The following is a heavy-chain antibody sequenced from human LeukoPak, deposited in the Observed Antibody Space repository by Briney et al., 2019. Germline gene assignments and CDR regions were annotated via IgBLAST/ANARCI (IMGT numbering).Heavy chain of an antibody. V-gene: IGHV4-4*07. D-gene: IGHD3-16*02. CDR1: GGSISGYY. CDR2: IYTSGST. J-gene: IGHJ4*02. CDR3: ARSRAARPYYDYVWGSYRPYYFDY. Sequence: SETLSLTCTVSGGSISGYYWSWLRQPAGKGLEWIGRIYTSGSTNYNPSLKSRVTMSVDTSKNQFSLKLSSVTAADTAVYYCARSRAARPYYDYVWGSYRPYYFDYWGQGTLVTVSS.